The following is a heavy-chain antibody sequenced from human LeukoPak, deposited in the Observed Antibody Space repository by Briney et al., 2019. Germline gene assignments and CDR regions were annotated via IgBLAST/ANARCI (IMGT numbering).Heavy chain of an antibody. D-gene: IGHD5-18*01. V-gene: IGHV3-30*04. CDR3: ARGTDTSCTAYLHH. CDR2: LSYDENNE. Sequence: PGGSLRLSCAASGFTFSSYSFNWVREAPGKGLEWVAVLSYDENNEYYADSVKGRFTISRDNSKNMVYLQMNSLRPEDTAVYYCARGTDTSCTAYLHHWGQGTLVTVSS. CDR1: GFTFSSYS. J-gene: IGHJ1*01.